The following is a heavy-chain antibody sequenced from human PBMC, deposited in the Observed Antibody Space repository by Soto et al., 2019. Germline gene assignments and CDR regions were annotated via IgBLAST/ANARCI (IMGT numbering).Heavy chain of an antibody. D-gene: IGHD3-10*01. CDR3: AKDFYGSGIHYFDY. V-gene: IGHV3-9*01. Sequence: PGGSLRLSCAASGFTFDDYAMHWVRQAPGKGLEWVSGISWNSGSIGYADSVKGRFTISRDNAKNSLYLQMNSLRAEDTALYYCAKDFYGSGIHYFDYWGQGTLVTVSS. J-gene: IGHJ4*02. CDR1: GFTFDDYA. CDR2: ISWNSGSI.